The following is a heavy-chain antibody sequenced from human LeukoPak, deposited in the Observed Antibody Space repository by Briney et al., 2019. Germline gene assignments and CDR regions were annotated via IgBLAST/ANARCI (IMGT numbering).Heavy chain of an antibody. CDR1: GLTLSNYW. CDR3: ARALGGSYYPYDD. V-gene: IGHV3-74*01. CDR2: INTDGSST. D-gene: IGHD1-26*01. J-gene: IGHJ4*02. Sequence: GGSLRLSCAASGLTLSNYWMHWVRQPPGKGLVWVSRINTDGSSTNYADSVKGRFTISRDNAKNMLSLQMNSLRAEDTAVYYCARALGGSYYPYDDWGQGTLVTVSS.